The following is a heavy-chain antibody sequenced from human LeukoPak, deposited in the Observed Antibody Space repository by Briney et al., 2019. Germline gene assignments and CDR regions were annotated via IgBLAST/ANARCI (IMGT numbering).Heavy chain of an antibody. J-gene: IGHJ5*02. V-gene: IGHV3-30*02. D-gene: IGHD2-15*01. CDR3: AKGGLKRGYCSGGSCYGRWFDP. CDR1: GFTFSSYG. CDR2: IRYDGSNK. Sequence: GGSLRLSCAASGFTFSSYGMHWVRQAPGKGLEWVAFIRYDGSNKYYADSVKGRFTISRDNSKNTLYLQMNSLRAEDTAVYYCAKGGLKRGYCSGGSCYGRWFDPWGQGTLVTVSS.